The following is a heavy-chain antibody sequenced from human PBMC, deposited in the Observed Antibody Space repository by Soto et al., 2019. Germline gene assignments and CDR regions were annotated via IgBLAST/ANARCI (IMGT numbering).Heavy chain of an antibody. D-gene: IGHD3-16*01. Sequence: QVQLVESGGGVVQPGTSLRLSCVGSGFTFRSYVIHWGRQAPGKGLEWVALTSYEGSNKYYDDSVKGRFTISRDNSRNTVDLQMYSLRIDDTALYYCARWGTTGGLDVWGQGTLVSVSS. CDR1: GFTFRSYV. CDR2: TSYEGSNK. J-gene: IGHJ1*01. CDR3: ARWGTTGGLDV. V-gene: IGHV3-30*19.